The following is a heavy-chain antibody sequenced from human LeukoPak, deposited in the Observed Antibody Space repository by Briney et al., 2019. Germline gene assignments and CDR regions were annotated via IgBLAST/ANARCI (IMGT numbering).Heavy chain of an antibody. V-gene: IGHV3-66*01. D-gene: IGHD4-17*01. Sequence: GGSLRLSCVVSIFTFNTDWMTWVRQAPGKGLEWVSVIYSGGSTEYADSVKGRFTVSRDNSKNTLYLQMNSLRAEDTAVYYCARSSDGDYYYYFDYWGQGTLVTVSS. CDR1: IFTFNTDW. J-gene: IGHJ4*02. CDR2: IYSGGST. CDR3: ARSSDGDYYYYFDY.